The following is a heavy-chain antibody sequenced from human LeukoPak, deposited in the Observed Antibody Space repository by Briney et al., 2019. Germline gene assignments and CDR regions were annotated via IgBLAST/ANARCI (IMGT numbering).Heavy chain of an antibody. CDR3: ARDGFSSGYPYDAFDI. Sequence: GGSLRLSCEASGFTFSAYAMTWVRQAPGKGLEWVSSIGSDNKPHYSESVKGRFAISRDNSKNTLYLQMNSLRAEDTAVYYCARDGFSSGYPYDAFDIWGQGTMVTVSS. V-gene: IGHV3-23*01. J-gene: IGHJ3*02. CDR2: IGSDNKP. D-gene: IGHD3-22*01. CDR1: GFTFSAYA.